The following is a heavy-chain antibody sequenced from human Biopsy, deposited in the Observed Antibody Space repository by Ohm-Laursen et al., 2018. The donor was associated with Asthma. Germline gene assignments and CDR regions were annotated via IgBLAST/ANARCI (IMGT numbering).Heavy chain of an antibody. CDR3: ARGPEYVRSSGALDY. CDR1: GDSFSNYA. J-gene: IGHJ4*02. Sequence: SVKVSCKASGDSFSNYAISWVRQAPGQGLEWMGRIIPIFGPTNYAQKFQGRVTISADDSTSTAYMELSSLSSEDTALYYCARGPEYVRSSGALDYWGQGTLVTVS. CDR2: IIPIFGPT. D-gene: IGHD2-2*01. V-gene: IGHV1-69*13.